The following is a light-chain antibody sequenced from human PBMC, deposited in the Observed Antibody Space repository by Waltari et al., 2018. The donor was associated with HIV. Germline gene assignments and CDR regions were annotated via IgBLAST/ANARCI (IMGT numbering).Light chain of an antibody. CDR3: CSYAHNDPWV. Sequence: QSALTQPASVSGSPGQSITISCTGPRSDVGSYNLVSWYQHHPGKAPKLIISEVSKRPSGVSNRFSGSKSGTTASLTISGLQAEDEADYHCCSYAHNDPWVFGGGTRLTVL. CDR2: EVS. V-gene: IGLV2-23*02. CDR1: RSDVGSYNL. J-gene: IGLJ3*02.